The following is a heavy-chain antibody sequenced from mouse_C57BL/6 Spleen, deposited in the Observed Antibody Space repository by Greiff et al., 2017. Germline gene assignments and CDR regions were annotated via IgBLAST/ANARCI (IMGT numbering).Heavy chain of an antibody. V-gene: IGHV5-4*01. CDR1: GFTFSSYA. Sequence: DVKLVESGGGLVKPGGSLKLSCAASGFTFSSYAMSWVRQTPEKRLEWVATISDGGSYTYYPDNVKGRFTISRDNAKNNLYLQMRHLKSEDTAMYYCAREGMVTLAMDYWGQGTSVTVSS. CDR3: AREGMVTLAMDY. D-gene: IGHD2-2*01. J-gene: IGHJ4*01. CDR2: ISDGGSYT.